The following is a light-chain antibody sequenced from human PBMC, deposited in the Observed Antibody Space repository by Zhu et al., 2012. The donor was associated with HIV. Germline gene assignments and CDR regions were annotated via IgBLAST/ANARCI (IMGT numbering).Light chain of an antibody. J-gene: IGKJ2*01. CDR1: QSVYKW. Sequence: DIQMTQSPSTLSASVGDRVTITCRASQSVYKWLAWYQQKPDKAPKLLIYEASNLETGVPSRFSGSGSGTEFTHTISSLQPDDFATYSCQQYYTPSYTFGQGTKLQIK. CDR3: QQYYTPSYT. CDR2: EAS. V-gene: IGKV1-5*03.